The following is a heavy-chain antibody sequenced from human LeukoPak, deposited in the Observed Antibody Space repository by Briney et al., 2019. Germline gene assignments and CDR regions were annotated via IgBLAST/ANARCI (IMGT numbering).Heavy chain of an antibody. D-gene: IGHD3-3*01. CDR1: GFTFSNYS. V-gene: IGHV3-21*04. CDR3: AKADKTSTGPPYYDFWSGYFDY. Sequence: PGGSLRLSCAASGFTFSNYSMNWVRQAPGKGLEWVASISSGSRFRFYTDSMKGRFTISRDNSKNTLYLQMNSLRAEDTAVYYCAKADKTSTGPPYYDFWSGYFDYWGQGTLVTVSS. J-gene: IGHJ4*02. CDR2: ISSGSRFR.